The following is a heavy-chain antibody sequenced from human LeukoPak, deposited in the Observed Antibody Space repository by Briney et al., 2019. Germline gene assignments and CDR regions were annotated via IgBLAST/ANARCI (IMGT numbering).Heavy chain of an antibody. CDR1: GYTFTSYY. CDR3: ARNIVVVPAAPDAFDI. D-gene: IGHD2-2*01. V-gene: IGHV1-46*01. CDR2: INPSGGST. Sequence: ASVKVSCKASGYTFTSYYMHWVRQAPGQGLEWMGIINPSGGSTSYAQKFQGRVTMTRDTSTSTVYMELSSLRSGDTAVYYRARNIVVVPAAPDAFDIWGQGTMVTVSS. J-gene: IGHJ3*02.